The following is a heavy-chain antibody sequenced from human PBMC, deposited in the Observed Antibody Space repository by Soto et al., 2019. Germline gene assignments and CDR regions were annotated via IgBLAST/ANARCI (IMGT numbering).Heavy chain of an antibody. CDR2: IYYSGST. V-gene: IGHV4-39*07. J-gene: IGHJ6*02. CDR3: ARGNIESDIVVVPATDLDV. Sequence: SETLSLTCTVSGGSISSSSYYWGWIRQPPGKGLEWIGSIYYSGSTYYNPSLKSRVTISVDTSKNQFSLKLSSVTAADTAVYYCARGNIESDIVVVPATDLDVWGQGTTVTVSS. CDR1: GGSISSSSYY. D-gene: IGHD2-2*01.